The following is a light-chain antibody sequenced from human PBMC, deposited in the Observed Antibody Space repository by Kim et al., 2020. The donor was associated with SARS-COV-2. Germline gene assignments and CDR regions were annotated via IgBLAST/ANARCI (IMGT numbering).Light chain of an antibody. CDR1: KGISSY. V-gene: IGKV1-9*01. CDR3: QQLNSHPIT. Sequence: VGGEGTTTCRGRKGISSYLGWYQKKTGKAPKHLIYAGSTLQSGVPSRFSGSGSGTDFTLTISSMQPADFATYYCQQLNSHPITFGQGTRLEIK. CDR2: AGS. J-gene: IGKJ5*01.